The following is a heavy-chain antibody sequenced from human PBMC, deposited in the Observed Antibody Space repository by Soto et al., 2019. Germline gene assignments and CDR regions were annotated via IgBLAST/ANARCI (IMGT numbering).Heavy chain of an antibody. Sequence: QVQLVESGGGVVQPGRSLRLSCAASGFSFNNYGMHWVRQAPGKGLEWVALIWYDGSKKSYADSVKGRFTISRDNSKNTLYLQMNSLRAADTAVYYCARDLSGTKAHYYFDFWGQGTLVTVSS. J-gene: IGHJ4*02. V-gene: IGHV3-33*01. D-gene: IGHD1-7*01. CDR1: GFSFNNYG. CDR3: ARDLSGTKAHYYFDF. CDR2: IWYDGSKK.